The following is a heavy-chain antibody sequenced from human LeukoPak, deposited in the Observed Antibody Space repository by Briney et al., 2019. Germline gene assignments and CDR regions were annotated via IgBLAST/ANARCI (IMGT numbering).Heavy chain of an antibody. J-gene: IGHJ4*02. Sequence: GGSLRLSCVASEFNFSSYAMHWVRLAPGKGLEWVAVISYDGGNKYYADSVKSRFTISRDNSKNTLYLQMNSLRAEDTAVYYCARGGLRFWSGYYKGGCDYWGQGTLVTVSS. D-gene: IGHD3-3*01. CDR1: EFNFSSYA. CDR3: ARGGLRFWSGYYKGGCDY. CDR2: ISYDGGNK. V-gene: IGHV3-30*04.